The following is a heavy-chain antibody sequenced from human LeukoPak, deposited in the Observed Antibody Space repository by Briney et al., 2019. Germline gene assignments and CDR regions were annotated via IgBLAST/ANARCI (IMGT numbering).Heavy chain of an antibody. V-gene: IGHV1-8*01. CDR1: GYTLSSYD. CDR3: ARLYYDFWSGYYRFDP. J-gene: IGHJ5*02. D-gene: IGHD3-3*01. Sequence: ASVKVSCKASGYTLSSYDINWVRQATGQGLEWMGWMNPNSGNTGYAQKFQGRVTMTRNTSISTAYMELSSLRSEATAVYYCARLYYDFWSGYYRFDPWGQGTLVSVSS. CDR2: MNPNSGNT.